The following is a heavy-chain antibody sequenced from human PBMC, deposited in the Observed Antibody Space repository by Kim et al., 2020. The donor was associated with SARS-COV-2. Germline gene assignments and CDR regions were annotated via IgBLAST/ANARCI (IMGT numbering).Heavy chain of an antibody. Sequence: GGSLRLSCAASGFTFSDYSMSWIRQAPGKGLEWISCINSDSSYTKFADSVKGRFTISRDNAKNSLYLQMNSLRAEDSAVYYCARDYYGGGTYYTSEYWGQGNLVTVSS. CDR3: ARDYYGGGTYYTSEY. V-gene: IGHV3-11*06. D-gene: IGHD3-10*01. CDR1: GFTFSDYS. J-gene: IGHJ4*02. CDR2: INSDSSYT.